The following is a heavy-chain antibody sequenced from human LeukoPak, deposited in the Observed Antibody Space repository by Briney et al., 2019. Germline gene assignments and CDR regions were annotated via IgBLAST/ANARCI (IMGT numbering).Heavy chain of an antibody. V-gene: IGHV3-7*01. J-gene: IGHJ3*02. CDR2: IKQDGSEK. CDR3: ARDMGSGWRPDAFDI. Sequence: GGSLRLSCGASGFTFSSHWMTWDRQAPGKGLEWVANIKQDGSEKYYLDSVKGRFTISRDNAKNSLYLQMSSLRAEDTALYYCARDMGSGWRPDAFDIWGQGTMVTVSS. D-gene: IGHD6-19*01. CDR1: GFTFSSHW.